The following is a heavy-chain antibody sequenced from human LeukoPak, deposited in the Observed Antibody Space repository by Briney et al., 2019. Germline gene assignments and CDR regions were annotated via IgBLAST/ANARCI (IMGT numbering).Heavy chain of an antibody. CDR2: IYSGGST. Sequence: GGSLRLSCAASGFTVSSSYMSWVRQAPGKGLEGVSVIYSGGSTYYADSVKGRFTISRDSSKNTLYLQMNNLRAEDTAVYYCARGSQDSGSYYLGYWGQGTLVTVSS. CDR1: GFTVSSSY. V-gene: IGHV3-53*01. J-gene: IGHJ4*02. D-gene: IGHD3-10*01. CDR3: ARGSQDSGSYYLGY.